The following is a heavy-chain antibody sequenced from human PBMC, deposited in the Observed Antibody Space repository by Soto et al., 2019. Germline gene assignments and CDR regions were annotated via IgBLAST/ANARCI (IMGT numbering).Heavy chain of an antibody. D-gene: IGHD3-22*01. CDR3: AINTYYYDSSGHGTPGY. J-gene: IGHJ4*02. Sequence: VQLVESGGGVVQPGRSLRLSCAASGFTFSSYGMHWVRQAPGKGLEWVAVIWYDGSNKYYADSVKGRFTISRDNSKNTLYLQMNSLRAEDTAVYYCAINTYYYDSSGHGTPGYWGQGTLVTVSS. CDR2: IWYDGSNK. V-gene: IGHV3-33*01. CDR1: GFTFSSYG.